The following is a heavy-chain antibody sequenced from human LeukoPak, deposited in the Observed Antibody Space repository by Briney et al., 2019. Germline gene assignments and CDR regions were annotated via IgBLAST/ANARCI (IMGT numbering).Heavy chain of an antibody. V-gene: IGHV3-53*01. CDR3: ARGQSSDCTCIDY. Sequence: GGSLRLSCAASRYTVSSRYMSWVGQALGKGLEWVSVIHGDGSTYYTDSVKGRFTISRDNSKNTLYLQMNSLRAEDTAVYYCARGQSSDCTCIDYWGQGTLVSVSS. CDR2: IHGDGST. J-gene: IGHJ4*02. CDR1: RYTVSSRY. D-gene: IGHD2-21*02.